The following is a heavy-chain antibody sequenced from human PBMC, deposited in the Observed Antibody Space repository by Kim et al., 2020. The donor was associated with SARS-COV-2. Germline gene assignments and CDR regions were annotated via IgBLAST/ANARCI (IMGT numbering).Heavy chain of an antibody. CDR2: ISWKSGSI. J-gene: IGHJ4*02. D-gene: IGHD3-22*01. CDR3: AKGIASYYDSSGYYFAY. Sequence: GGSLRLSCAASGFTFGDYAMHWVRQAPGKGLEWVSGISWKSGSIGYADSVKGRFTISRDNAKNSLYLQMNSLRAEDTALYYCAKGIASYYDSSGYYFAYWGQGTLVTVSS. V-gene: IGHV3-9*01. CDR1: GFTFGDYA.